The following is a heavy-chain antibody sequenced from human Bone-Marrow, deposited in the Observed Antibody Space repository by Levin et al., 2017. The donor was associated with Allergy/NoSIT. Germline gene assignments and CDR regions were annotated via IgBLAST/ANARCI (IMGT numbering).Heavy chain of an antibody. Sequence: GESLKISCAASGFTFSDYYMSWIRQAPGKGLEWVSYITSGRSYTGYADSLKGRFTISRDNAKNSLYLQMNSLRAEDTAVYYCARDLKSSGSPRGTFDIWGQGTMVTVSS. J-gene: IGHJ3*02. CDR1: GFTFSDYY. D-gene: IGHD6-19*01. V-gene: IGHV3-11*06. CDR2: ITSGRSYT. CDR3: ARDLKSSGSPRGTFDI.